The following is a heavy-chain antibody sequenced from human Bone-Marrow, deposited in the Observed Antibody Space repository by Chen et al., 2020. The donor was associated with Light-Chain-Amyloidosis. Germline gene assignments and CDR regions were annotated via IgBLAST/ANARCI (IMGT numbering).Heavy chain of an antibody. CDR1: GYTFPNYW. CDR2: IYPGDSDA. V-gene: IGHV5-51*01. D-gene: IGHD5-12*01. CDR3: ARRRDGYNFDY. J-gene: IGHJ4*02. Sequence: EVQLEQSGPEVKKPGESLKISCKGSGYTFPNYWIGWVRQMPVKGLEWMGVIYPGDSDARYSPSFEGQVTISADKSITTAYLQWRSLKASDPAMYYCARRRDGYNFDYWGQGTLVTVSS.